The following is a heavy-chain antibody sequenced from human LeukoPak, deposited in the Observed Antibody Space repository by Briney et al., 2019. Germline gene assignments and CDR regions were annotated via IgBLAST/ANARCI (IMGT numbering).Heavy chain of an antibody. CDR3: ARDPGSYYMDV. CDR2: INTDGSDT. D-gene: IGHD7-27*01. V-gene: IGHV3-74*01. Sequence: PGGSLRLSCGASGFTFSNYWMHWVRQAPGRGLVWVSRINTDGSDTNYADFVKGRFTISRDNAKNTLYLQMNSLRAEDTAVYYCARDPGSYYMDVWGKGTTVTVSS. J-gene: IGHJ6*03. CDR1: GFTFSNYW.